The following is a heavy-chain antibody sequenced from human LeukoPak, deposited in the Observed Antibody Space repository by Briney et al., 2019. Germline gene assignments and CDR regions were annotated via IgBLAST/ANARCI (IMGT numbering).Heavy chain of an antibody. J-gene: IGHJ4*02. D-gene: IGHD3-10*01. Sequence: GGSLRLSCAASGFTFNSYGMHWVRQAPGKGLEWVAAISHDGSQAYYGDSVKGRFSISRDNSKNTLYLQMNSLRAEDTAVYYCARTMVRGVYFDYWGQGTLVTVSS. V-gene: IGHV3-30*03. CDR1: GFTFNSYG. CDR2: ISHDGSQA. CDR3: ARTMVRGVYFDY.